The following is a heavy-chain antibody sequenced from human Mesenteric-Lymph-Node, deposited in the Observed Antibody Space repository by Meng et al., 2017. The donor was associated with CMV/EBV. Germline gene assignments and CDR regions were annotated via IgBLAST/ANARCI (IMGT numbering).Heavy chain of an antibody. D-gene: IGHD5-18*01. J-gene: IGHJ4*02. CDR3: AKDEYSYGLYYFDF. CDR2: IYSGGST. CDR1: GFTVSSNY. Sequence: GESLKISCAASGFTVSSNYMSWVRQAPGKGLEWVSVIYSGGSTYYADSVKGRFTISRDNSKNTLYLQMSSLRAEDTAVYYCAKDEYSYGLYYFDFWGQGTLVTVSS. V-gene: IGHV3-53*01.